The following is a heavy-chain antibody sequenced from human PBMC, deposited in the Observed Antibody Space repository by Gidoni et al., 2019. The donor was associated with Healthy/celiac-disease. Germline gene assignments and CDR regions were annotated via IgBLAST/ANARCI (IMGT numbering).Heavy chain of an antibody. D-gene: IGHD4-17*01. CDR3: ARGTVTPLYYFDY. J-gene: IGHJ4*02. CDR2: IYYSGST. Sequence: QVQLQESGPGLVKPSETLSLTCTVSGCSISSYYWSWIRQPPGKGLEWIGYIYYSGSTNYNPSLKSRVTISVDTSKNQFSLKLSSVTAADTAVYYCARGTVTPLYYFDYWGQGTLVTVSS. V-gene: IGHV4-59*01. CDR1: GCSISSYY.